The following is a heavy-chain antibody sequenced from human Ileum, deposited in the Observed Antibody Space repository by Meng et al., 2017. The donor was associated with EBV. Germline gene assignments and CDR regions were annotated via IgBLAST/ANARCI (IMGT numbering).Heavy chain of an antibody. CDR2: IYYSGTT. D-gene: IGHD5-18*01. V-gene: IGHV4-61*03. CDR1: GGSVSISRYY. CDR3: ARGWDTAMDSG. J-gene: IGHJ4*02. Sequence: VSLQEAGPGLVKPSETLVLTRPVSGGSVSISRYYWSWIRQPPGKGLEWIGYIYYSGTTHHNPYLESRVTISVDTSKNHFSLKLRSVAASDTAVYYCARGWDTAMDSGWGQGTLVTVSS.